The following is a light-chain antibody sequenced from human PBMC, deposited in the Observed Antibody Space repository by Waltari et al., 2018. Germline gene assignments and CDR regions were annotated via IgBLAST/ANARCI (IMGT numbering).Light chain of an antibody. V-gene: IGKV1-27*01. J-gene: IGKJ5*01. CDR3: QKYNSAPL. Sequence: DIQMTQSPSSLSASVGDRVTITCRASQGISNYFAWYQQKPGKVPKLMIYAASTLQSGVPSRFSGSESGTDFTLTISSLQPEDVATYYCQKYNSAPLFGQGTRLEIK. CDR2: AAS. CDR1: QGISNY.